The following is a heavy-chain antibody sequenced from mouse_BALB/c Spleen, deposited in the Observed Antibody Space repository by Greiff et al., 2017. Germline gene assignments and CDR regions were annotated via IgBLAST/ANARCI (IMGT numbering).Heavy chain of an antibody. CDR1: GFTFSSYA. CDR3: AIYDYEGRNYAMDY. Sequence: EVQVVESGGGLVKPGGSLKLSCAASGFTFSSYAMSWVRQSPEKRLEWVAEISSGGSYTYYPDTVTGRFTISRDNAKNTLYLEMSSLRSEDTAMYYCAIYDYEGRNYAMDYWGQGTSVTVSS. D-gene: IGHD2-4*01. CDR2: ISSGGSYT. J-gene: IGHJ4*01. V-gene: IGHV5-9-4*01.